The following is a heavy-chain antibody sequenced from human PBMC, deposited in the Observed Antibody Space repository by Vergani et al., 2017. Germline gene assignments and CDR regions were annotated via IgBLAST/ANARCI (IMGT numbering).Heavy chain of an antibody. J-gene: IGHJ1*01. CDR2: ISYDGSNK. CDR1: GFTFSSYG. V-gene: IGHV3-30*18. Sequence: QVQLVESGGGVVQPGRSLRLSCAASGFTFSSYGMHWVRQAPGKGLEWVAVISYDGSNKYYADSVKGRFTITRDNSKNTLYLQMNSLRAEDTAVYYCAKVGRRDQAPEYFHHWGQGTLVTVSS. D-gene: IGHD2-2*01. CDR3: AKVGRRDQAPEYFHH.